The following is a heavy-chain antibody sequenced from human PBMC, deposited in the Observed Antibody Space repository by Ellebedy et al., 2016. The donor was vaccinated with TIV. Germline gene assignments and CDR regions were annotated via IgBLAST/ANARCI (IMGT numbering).Heavy chain of an antibody. CDR1: GYTFSSYG. CDR2: ISVYNGDT. Sequence: ASVKVSCKTSGYTFSSYGISWVRQAPGQGLEWMGWISVYNGDTYYAQKFQGRVTMTTDTSTSTAYMEVRSLRSDDTAVYYCARVSPRERSEDGLTGEKDSWGQGTLVAVSS. D-gene: IGHD3-9*01. J-gene: IGHJ4*02. CDR3: ARVSPRERSEDGLTGEKDS. V-gene: IGHV1-18*04.